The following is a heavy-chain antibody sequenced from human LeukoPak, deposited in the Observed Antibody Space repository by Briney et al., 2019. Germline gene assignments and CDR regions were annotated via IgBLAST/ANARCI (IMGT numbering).Heavy chain of an antibody. Sequence: SETLSLTCTVSGGSISSYYWSWIRQPAGKRLEWIGRIYTSGSTNYNPSLKSRVTISVDKSKNQFSLKLSSVTAADTAVYYCARVDTAMVTDYWGQGTLVTVSS. CDR3: ARVDTAMVTDY. V-gene: IGHV4-4*07. CDR1: GGSISSYY. CDR2: IYTSGST. J-gene: IGHJ4*02. D-gene: IGHD5-18*01.